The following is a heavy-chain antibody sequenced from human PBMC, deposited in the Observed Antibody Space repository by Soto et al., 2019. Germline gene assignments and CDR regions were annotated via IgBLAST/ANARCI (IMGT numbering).Heavy chain of an antibody. CDR3: ARGGVSTRTFDY. CDR2: IYPSDSDT. J-gene: IGHJ4*02. V-gene: IGHV5-51*01. CDR1: GYNFAGYW. D-gene: IGHD3-3*01. Sequence: GESLSICCKVSGYNFAGYWIACVLQMPGKGLELMGIIYPSDSDTRYRASFQCQVTISADKSISSDYLQWSSLRASDTAMYYCARGGVSTRTFDYWGQGTPVTVSS.